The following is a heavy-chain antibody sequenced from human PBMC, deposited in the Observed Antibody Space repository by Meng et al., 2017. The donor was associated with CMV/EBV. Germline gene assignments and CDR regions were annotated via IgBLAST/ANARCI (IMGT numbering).Heavy chain of an antibody. Sequence: GESLKISCAASGFTFSSYAMHWVRQAPGKGLEWVAVISYDGSNKYYADSVKGRFTISRDNSKNTLCLQMNSLRAEDTAVYYCAGDEGGEIGWGQGTLVTVSS. CDR3: AGDEGGEIG. CDR1: GFTFSSYA. CDR2: ISYDGSNK. J-gene: IGHJ4*02. V-gene: IGHV3-30-3*01. D-gene: IGHD3-10*01.